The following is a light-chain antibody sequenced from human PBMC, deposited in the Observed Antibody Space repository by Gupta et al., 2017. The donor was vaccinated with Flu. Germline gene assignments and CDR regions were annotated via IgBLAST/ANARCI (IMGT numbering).Light chain of an antibody. Sequence: SVTISCTGTSSDVGGYKYVSWYQQHPGKAPKLMIYDVTKRPSGVPDRFSGSKSGNTASLTISGLQADDEADDYCCSYAGSKTGVFGGGTKLTVL. J-gene: IGLJ3*02. CDR1: SSDVGGYKY. CDR2: DVT. CDR3: CSYAGSKTGV. V-gene: IGLV2-11*01.